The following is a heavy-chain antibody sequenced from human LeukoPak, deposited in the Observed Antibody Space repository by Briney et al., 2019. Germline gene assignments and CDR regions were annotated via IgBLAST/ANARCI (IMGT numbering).Heavy chain of an antibody. D-gene: IGHD5-24*01. CDR2: ISPNGVIT. J-gene: IGHJ4*02. CDR1: GFTFRSHG. V-gene: IGHV3-23*01. CDR3: AKDDAWLQYGN. Sequence: GGSLRLSCVASGFTFRSHGMNSVRQAPGQGLGWVSGISPNGVITSYADSVKGRFTISRDNSKGTVYLQMNSLRREDTAVYYCAKDDAWLQYGNWGRGTLVTVSS.